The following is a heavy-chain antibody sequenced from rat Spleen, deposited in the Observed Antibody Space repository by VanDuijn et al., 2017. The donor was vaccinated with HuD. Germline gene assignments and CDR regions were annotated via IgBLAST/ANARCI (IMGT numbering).Heavy chain of an antibody. J-gene: IGHJ4*01. Sequence: EVQLVESGGALVQPGRSLKLSCAASGFTFSGYAMAWVRQAPNKGLEWVATIIYDGSSAYYRDSVRGRFTISRDNAKSTLFLHMDSLRSEDTATYYCATGWVMGAWGQGASVTVSS. V-gene: IGHV5-17*01. CDR2: IIYDGSSA. CDR3: ATGWVMGA. CDR1: GFTFSGYA. D-gene: IGHD1-12*02.